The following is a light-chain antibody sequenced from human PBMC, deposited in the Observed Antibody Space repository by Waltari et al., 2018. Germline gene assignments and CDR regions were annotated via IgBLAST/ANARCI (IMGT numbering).Light chain of an antibody. CDR1: QSIATN. J-gene: IGKJ5*01. Sequence: EVVMTQSPDTLSVSLGGRATLSCRASQSIATNLAGYQQRRGQAPSLLIFDASTRATSISGRFSGSGSGTEFTLTISSLQSVDSAVYYCQQYNRWPPITFGQGTRLEIK. CDR2: DAS. V-gene: IGKV3-15*01. CDR3: QQYNRWPPIT.